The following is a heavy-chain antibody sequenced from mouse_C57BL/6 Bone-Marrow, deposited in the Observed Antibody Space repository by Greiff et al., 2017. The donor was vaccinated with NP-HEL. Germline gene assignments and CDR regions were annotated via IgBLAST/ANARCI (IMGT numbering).Heavy chain of an antibody. CDR3: ARHGYDPWWFAY. Sequence: EVKLVESGGGLVQPGGSLKLSCAASGFTFSDYYMYWVRQTPEKRLEWVADISNGGGSTYYPDTVKGRFTISRDNAKNTLYLQMSRLKSEDTAMYYCARHGYDPWWFAYWGQGTLVTVSA. CDR2: ISNGGGST. D-gene: IGHD2-14*01. V-gene: IGHV5-12*01. CDR1: GFTFSDYY. J-gene: IGHJ3*01.